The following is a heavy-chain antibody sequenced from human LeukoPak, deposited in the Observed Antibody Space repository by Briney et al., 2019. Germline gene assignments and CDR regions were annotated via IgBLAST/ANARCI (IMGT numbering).Heavy chain of an antibody. D-gene: IGHD6-13*01. CDR3: ARDYQYSSSWYSDY. V-gene: IGHV1-8*02. Sequence: GASVKVSCKASGYTFTSYDINWVRQATGQGLEWMGWMNPNSGNTGYAQKFQGRVTMTRDTSISTAYMELSRLRSDDTAVYYCARDYQYSSSWYSDYWGQGTLVTVSS. J-gene: IGHJ4*02. CDR1: GYTFTSYD. CDR2: MNPNSGNT.